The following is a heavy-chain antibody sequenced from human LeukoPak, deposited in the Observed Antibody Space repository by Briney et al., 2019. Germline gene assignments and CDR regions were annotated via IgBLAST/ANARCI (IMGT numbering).Heavy chain of an antibody. J-gene: IGHJ4*02. CDR3: ARVVGATVGLTAIDY. V-gene: IGHV1-2*02. Sequence: ASVKVSCKASGYTFTAYYLHWVRQAPGQGLEWMGWINPNSGGTNYAQKFQGGVTMTRDTSISTAYMELSRLRSDDTAVYYCARVVGATVGLTAIDYWGQGTLVTVSS. CDR1: GYTFTAYY. D-gene: IGHD1-26*01. CDR2: INPNSGGT.